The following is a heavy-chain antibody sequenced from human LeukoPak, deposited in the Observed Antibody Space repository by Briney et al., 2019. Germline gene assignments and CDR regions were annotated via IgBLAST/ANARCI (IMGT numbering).Heavy chain of an antibody. CDR1: GFNFRSSW. CDR2: IKPDGSQK. CDR3: ARDSGSFFVDF. Sequence: GGSLRLSCAASGFNFRSSWMTWVRQAPGKGLEWVANIKPDGSQKFCVDSAKDRFTISRDNAKNSLYLQMNSLRAEDTAVYYCARDSGSFFVDFWGQGTLVTVSS. J-gene: IGHJ4*02. D-gene: IGHD1-26*01. V-gene: IGHV3-7*01.